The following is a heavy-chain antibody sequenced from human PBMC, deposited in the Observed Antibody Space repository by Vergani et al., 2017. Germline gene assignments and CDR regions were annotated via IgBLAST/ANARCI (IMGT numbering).Heavy chain of an antibody. CDR1: GYTFTGYY. V-gene: IGHV1-2*02. J-gene: IGHJ4*02. CDR2: INPNSGGT. D-gene: IGHD3-22*01. Sequence: QVQLVQSGAEVKKPGASVKVSCKASGYTFTGYYMHWVRQAPGQGLEWMGWINPNSGGTNYAQKFQGRVTMTRDTSISTAYMELSSLRSEDTAVYYCAAGSNPYYDSSGYYPTPPDYWGQGTLVTVSS. CDR3: AAGSNPYYDSSGYYPTPPDY.